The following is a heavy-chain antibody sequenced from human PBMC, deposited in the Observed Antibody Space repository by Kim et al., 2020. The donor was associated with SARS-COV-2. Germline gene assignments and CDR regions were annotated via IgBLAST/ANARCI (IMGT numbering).Heavy chain of an antibody. D-gene: IGHD6-19*01. V-gene: IGHV1-46*01. CDR3: ARGGVGGIAVAGTFDY. J-gene: IGHJ4*02. CDR1: GYTFTSYY. CDR2: INPSGGST. Sequence: ASVKVSCKASGYTFTSYYMHWVRQAPGQGLEWMGIINPSGGSTSYAQKFQGRVTMTRDTSTSTVYMELSSLRSEDTAVYYCARGGVGGIAVAGTFDYWGQGTLVTVSS.